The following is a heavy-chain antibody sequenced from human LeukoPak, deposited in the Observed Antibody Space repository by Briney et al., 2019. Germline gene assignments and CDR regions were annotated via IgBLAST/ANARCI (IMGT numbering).Heavy chain of an antibody. V-gene: IGHV4-59*01. J-gene: IGHJ3*02. CDR1: GGSFSGYY. CDR2: IYYSGST. D-gene: IGHD1-26*01. Sequence: SETLSLTCAVYGGSFSGYYWSWIRQPPGKGLEWIGYIYYSGSTNYNPSLKSRVTISVDTSKNQFSLKLSSVTAADTAVYYCARDYDPGIVGATTIKRYPTFRYDAFDIWGQGTMVTVSS. CDR3: ARDYDPGIVGATTIKRYPTFRYDAFDI.